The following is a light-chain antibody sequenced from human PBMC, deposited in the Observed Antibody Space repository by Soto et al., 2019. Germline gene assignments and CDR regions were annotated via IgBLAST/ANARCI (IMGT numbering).Light chain of an antibody. Sequence: EIVMTQSPGTLSALPCHSANLPLRASQSVGSNIAWYQQIPGQAPRLLIYAASTRAAGVPIRFSGSGSGTEFTLTITSLQSDDFAVYYCQQYNQWSPITFGQGTRLEIK. V-gene: IGKV3-15*01. J-gene: IGKJ5*01. CDR2: AAS. CDR1: QSVGSN. CDR3: QQYNQWSPIT.